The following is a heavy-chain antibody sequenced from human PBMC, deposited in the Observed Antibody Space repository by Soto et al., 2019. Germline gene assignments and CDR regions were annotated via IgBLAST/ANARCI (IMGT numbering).Heavy chain of an antibody. V-gene: IGHV4-4*07. CDR2: LYTRGTT. D-gene: IGHD3-16*01. CDR3: AKGGTYYFDS. CDR1: GASISNFY. Sequence: SETLSLTCSVSGASISNFYWSWLRQSAGKGLEWIGRLYTRGTTDYNPSLKSRVTMSIDTSKNRVSLSLTSVTAADTAVYYCAKGGTYYFDSWGQGIVVTVSS. J-gene: IGHJ4*02.